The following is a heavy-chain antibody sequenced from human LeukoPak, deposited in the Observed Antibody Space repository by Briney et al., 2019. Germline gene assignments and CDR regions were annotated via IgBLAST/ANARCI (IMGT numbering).Heavy chain of an antibody. J-gene: IGHJ4*02. Sequence: GGSLRLSCAASGFTFSSYGMHWVRQAPGKGVKGVAFIRYDGSNKYYADSVKGRFTISRDNSKNTLYLQMDSLRAEDTAVYYCAKDLRVSMTTVTNYYFDYWGQGTLVTVSS. CDR2: IRYDGSNK. CDR1: GFTFSSYG. CDR3: AKDLRVSMTTVTNYYFDY. D-gene: IGHD4-17*01. V-gene: IGHV3-30*02.